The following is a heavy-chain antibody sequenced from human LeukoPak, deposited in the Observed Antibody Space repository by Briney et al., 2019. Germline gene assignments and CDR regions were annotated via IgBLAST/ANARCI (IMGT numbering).Heavy chain of an antibody. CDR1: GGSISTSNYY. J-gene: IGHJ4*02. Sequence: SETLSLTCTVSGGSISTSNYYWGWIRQPPGKGLEWIGNVYYIGSPYYSPSLKSRATLSVDTSKNQFSLKLSSVTAADTAVYYCARLQYYYDVSGYTADYWGQGTLVTVSS. CDR2: VYYIGSP. V-gene: IGHV4-39*01. D-gene: IGHD3-22*01. CDR3: ARLQYYYDVSGYTADY.